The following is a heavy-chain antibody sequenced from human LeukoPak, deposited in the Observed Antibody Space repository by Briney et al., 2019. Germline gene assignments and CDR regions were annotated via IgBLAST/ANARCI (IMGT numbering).Heavy chain of an antibody. D-gene: IGHD3-22*01. Sequence: GGSLRLSCAAFGFTFSSYGMHWVRQTPGKGREWVAFIRHDGSYQQYADSVKGRFTVSRDNSKDMVYLQMNSLRTEDTAVYYCAKNRDSSDYPRDFDFWGQGTLATVSS. CDR2: IRHDGSYQ. CDR3: AKNRDSSDYPRDFDF. CDR1: GFTFSSYG. V-gene: IGHV3-30*02. J-gene: IGHJ4*02.